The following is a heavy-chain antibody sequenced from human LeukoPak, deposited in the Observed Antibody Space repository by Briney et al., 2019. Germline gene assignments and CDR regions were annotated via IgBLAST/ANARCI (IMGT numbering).Heavy chain of an antibody. CDR1: GFTFSSYA. CDR2: ISGSGGTT. V-gene: IGHV3-23*01. Sequence: GGSLRLSCAASGFTFSSYAMSWVRQAPGKGLEWVSAISGSGGTTYYADSVKGRLTISRDNSKNTLYLQMNSLRAEDTAVYYCARAIGIAATIPYWGQGTLVTVSS. CDR3: ARAIGIAATIPY. D-gene: IGHD6-13*01. J-gene: IGHJ4*02.